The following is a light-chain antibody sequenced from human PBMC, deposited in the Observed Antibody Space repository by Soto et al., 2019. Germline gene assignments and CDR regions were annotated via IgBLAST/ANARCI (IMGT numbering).Light chain of an antibody. CDR1: QGISHY. V-gene: IGKV1-16*01. Sequence: DIQMTQTPSAMSASVGDRVTITCRASQGISHYLAWCQQRPGKAPKVLIWDASTLQRGVPSRFSGSGSGTEFTLTISSLQPEDFATYYCQQYDGYSTWTFGQGTKVDI. J-gene: IGKJ1*01. CDR3: QQYDGYSTWT. CDR2: DAS.